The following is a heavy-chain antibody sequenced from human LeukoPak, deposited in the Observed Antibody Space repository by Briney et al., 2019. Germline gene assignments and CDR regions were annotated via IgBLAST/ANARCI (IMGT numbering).Heavy chain of an antibody. V-gene: IGHV3-30*02. CDR1: GFTFSSYG. CDR3: AKDVFFGHGGNSNGIDY. CDR2: IRYDGSNK. D-gene: IGHD4-23*01. Sequence: PGGSLRLSCAASGFTFSSYGMHWVRQAPGKGLEWVAFIRYDGSNKYYADSVKGRFTISRDNSKNTLYLQMNSLRAEDTAVYYCAKDVFFGHGGNSNGIDYWGQGTLVTVSS. J-gene: IGHJ4*02.